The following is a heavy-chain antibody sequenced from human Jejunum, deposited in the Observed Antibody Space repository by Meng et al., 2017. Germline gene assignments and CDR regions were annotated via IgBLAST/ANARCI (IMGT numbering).Heavy chain of an antibody. D-gene: IGHD3-22*01. V-gene: IGHV4-30-4*01. CDR1: GGSISGGDYY. Sequence: QVQLQESGPGLVKPSQTLSLTCTVSGGSISGGDYYWSWIRQPPGKGLEWIGYIHYIGSAFFHPSFKSRAAISVDTSNNQFPLKLNSVTAGDTAVYYCARERWEYYESSGFDSWGQGTLVTVSS. CDR2: IHYIGSA. J-gene: IGHJ4*02. CDR3: ARERWEYYESSGFDS.